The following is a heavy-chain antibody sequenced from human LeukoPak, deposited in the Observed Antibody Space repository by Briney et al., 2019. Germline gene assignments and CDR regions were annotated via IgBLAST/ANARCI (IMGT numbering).Heavy chain of an antibody. J-gene: IGHJ6*02. V-gene: IGHV3-21*01. CDR3: ARDAYYYDSSGYGYYYYGMDV. D-gene: IGHD3-22*01. CDR1: GFTFSSYS. Sequence: GGSLRLSRAASGFTFSSYSMNWVRQAPGKGLEWVSSISSSSSYIYYADSVKGRFTISRDNAKNSLYLQMNSLRAEDTAVYYCARDAYYYDSSGYGYYYYGMDVWGQGTTVTVSS. CDR2: ISSSSSYI.